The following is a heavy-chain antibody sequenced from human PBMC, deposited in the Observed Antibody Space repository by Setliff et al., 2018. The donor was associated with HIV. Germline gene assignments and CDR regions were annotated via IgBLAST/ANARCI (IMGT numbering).Heavy chain of an antibody. CDR1: GFTFTNAW. Sequence: GGSLRLSCTASGFTFTNAWLTWVRQAPGKGLEWVANIKQDGSEKYYVDSVKGRFTISRDNAQNSLDLQMNSLRAEDTAVYYCASEMGVGMIPMSRHYYYLDLWGKGIPVTVSS. CDR3: ASEMGVGMIPMSRHYYYLDL. D-gene: IGHD3-16*01. V-gene: IGHV3-7*03. CDR2: IKQDGSEK. J-gene: IGHJ6*03.